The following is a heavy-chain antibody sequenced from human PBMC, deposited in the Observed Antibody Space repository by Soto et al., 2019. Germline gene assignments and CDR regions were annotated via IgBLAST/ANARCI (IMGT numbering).Heavy chain of an antibody. V-gene: IGHV3-21*06. CDR2: ISSSSRYI. J-gene: IGHJ3*02. D-gene: IGHD1-26*01. CDR3: ARDSEVEVWWELRFSAFDI. CDR1: GFTFSRYS. Sequence: GGSLRLSCAASGFTFSRYSMNWVRQAPGKGLEWVSSISSSSRYIYYAESVKGRFTISRDNAKNSLYLQMNSLRAEDTAVYYCARDSEVEVWWELRFSAFDIWGQGTMVTVSS.